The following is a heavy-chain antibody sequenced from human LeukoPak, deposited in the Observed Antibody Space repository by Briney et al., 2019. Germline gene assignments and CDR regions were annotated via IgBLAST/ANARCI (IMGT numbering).Heavy chain of an antibody. Sequence: GGSLRLSCAASGFTFSSYSMNWVRQAPGKGLEWVSSISSSSSYIYYTDSVKGRFTISRDNAKNSLYLQMNGLRAEDTAVYYCARDEIYYDSSGYFYYWGQGTLVTVSS. CDR1: GFTFSSYS. D-gene: IGHD3-22*01. V-gene: IGHV3-21*01. J-gene: IGHJ4*02. CDR3: ARDEIYYDSSGYFYY. CDR2: ISSSSSYI.